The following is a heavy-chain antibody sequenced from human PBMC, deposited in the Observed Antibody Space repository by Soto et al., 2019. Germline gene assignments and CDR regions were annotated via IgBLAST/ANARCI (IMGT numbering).Heavy chain of an antibody. CDR2: TYYRSNWNF. D-gene: IGHD3-3*02. CDR1: WGSVPSNTAT. CDR3: AGELDIHHGLGY. J-gene: IGHJ4*02. Sequence: SQTLSLTCALSWGSVPSNTATWNWVRQSPSRGLEWLGRTYYRSNWNFDYALSVKSRITINPDTSKNQFSLQLNSLTPEDTAVYYCAGELDIHHGLGYWGPGTSVTVSS. V-gene: IGHV6-1*01.